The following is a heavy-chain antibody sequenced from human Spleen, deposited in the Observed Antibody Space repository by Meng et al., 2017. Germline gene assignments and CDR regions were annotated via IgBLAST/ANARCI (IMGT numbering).Heavy chain of an antibody. J-gene: IGHJ4*02. D-gene: IGHD6-13*01. CDR1: GYTFTGYY. V-gene: IGHV1-2*06. Sequence: QVQLVQSGAEVKTPGASVKVSCKASGYTFTGYYMHWVRQAPGQGLEWMGRINPKSGDTHYAQKFQARVTMTGDTSISTAYMELSGLRSDDTAMYYCARDEDISAAGKLFGDYWGQGTLVTVSS. CDR2: INPKSGDT. CDR3: ARDEDISAAGKLFGDY.